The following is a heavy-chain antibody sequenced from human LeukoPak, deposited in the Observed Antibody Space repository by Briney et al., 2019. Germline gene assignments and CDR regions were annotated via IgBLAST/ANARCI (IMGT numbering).Heavy chain of an antibody. D-gene: IGHD7-27*01. V-gene: IGHV4-61*02. Sequence: SETLSPTCTVSGGSISSGSYYWSWIRQPAGKGLEWIGRIYTSGSTNYNPSLKSRVTISVDTSKNQFSLKLSSVTAADTAVYYCARDRLSLGAFDIWGQGTMVTVSS. CDR1: GGSISSGSYY. J-gene: IGHJ3*02. CDR3: ARDRLSLGAFDI. CDR2: IYTSGST.